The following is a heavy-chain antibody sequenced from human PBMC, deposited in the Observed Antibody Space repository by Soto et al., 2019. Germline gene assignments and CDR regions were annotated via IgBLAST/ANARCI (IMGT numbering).Heavy chain of an antibody. CDR2: ISTGSGYI. D-gene: IGHD6-19*01. Sequence: LRLSCAASGFTFSSYSMIWVRQIPGKGLECVSYISTGSGYIKYADSVKGRFTISRDNAKNTLYLEMNGLRVEDTALYYRTRDSGYFDSWGQGIQVTVSS. J-gene: IGHJ4*02. V-gene: IGHV3-21*01. CDR1: GFTFSSYS. CDR3: TRDSGYFDS.